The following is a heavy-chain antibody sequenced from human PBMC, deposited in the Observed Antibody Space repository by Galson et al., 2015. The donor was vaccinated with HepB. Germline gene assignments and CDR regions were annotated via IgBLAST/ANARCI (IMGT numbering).Heavy chain of an antibody. Sequence: TLSLTCAVSGGSISSGGYSWSWIRQPPGKGLEWIGYIYYSGSTYYNPSLKSRVTISVDTSKNQFSLKLSSVTAADTAVYYCARGADYYGSGSYGMDVWGQGTTVTVSS. CDR3: ARGADYYGSGSYGMDV. CDR1: GGSISSGGYS. J-gene: IGHJ6*02. CDR2: IYYSGST. V-gene: IGHV4-30-4*07. D-gene: IGHD3-10*01.